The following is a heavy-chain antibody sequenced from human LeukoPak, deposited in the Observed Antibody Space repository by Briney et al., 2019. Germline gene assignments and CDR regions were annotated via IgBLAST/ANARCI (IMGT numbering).Heavy chain of an antibody. D-gene: IGHD5-24*01. CDR2: IKEDGSEK. J-gene: IGHJ3*01. CDR1: GFTFTSYW. Sequence: GRSLRLSCAASGFTFTSYWMTWVRQAPGTGLELVANIKEDGSEKYYVDSVKGRFTISRDNAKNSLYLQMNSLRAEDTAVYYCVRDQPLWGTEKDGFDFWGRGTKVTVSS. V-gene: IGHV3-7*01. CDR3: VRDQPLWGTEKDGFDF.